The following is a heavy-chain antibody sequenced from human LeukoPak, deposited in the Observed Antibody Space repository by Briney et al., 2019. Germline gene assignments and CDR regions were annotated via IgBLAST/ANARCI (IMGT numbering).Heavy chain of an antibody. CDR3: ARHHAPGPEGEQWLVLEYNWFDP. CDR1: GGSFSGYY. CDR2: IYHSGST. Sequence: SETLSLTCAVYGGSFSGYYWSWIRQPPGKGLEWIGSIYHSGSTYYHPSLKSRLTMSVDTSKNKFSLKLSSVTAADTAVYYCARHHAPGPEGEQWLVLEYNWFDPWGQGTLVTVSS. D-gene: IGHD6-19*01. V-gene: IGHV4-34*01. J-gene: IGHJ5*02.